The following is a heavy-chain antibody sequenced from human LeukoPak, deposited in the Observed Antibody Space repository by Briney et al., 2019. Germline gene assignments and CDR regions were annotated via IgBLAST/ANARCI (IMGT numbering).Heavy chain of an antibody. CDR1: GVSISSSNSY. V-gene: IGHV4-39*01. CDR2: IYYSGNT. CDR3: ARGPDVPTYSRDAFDI. D-gene: IGHD5-18*01. J-gene: IGHJ3*02. Sequence: SETLSLTCTVSGVSISSSNSYWGWIRQPPGKGLEWIGSIYYSGNTYYNASLKSQVSISIDTSKNQFSLKLTSVTAADTAVYYCARGPDVPTYSRDAFDIWGQGTMVTVSS.